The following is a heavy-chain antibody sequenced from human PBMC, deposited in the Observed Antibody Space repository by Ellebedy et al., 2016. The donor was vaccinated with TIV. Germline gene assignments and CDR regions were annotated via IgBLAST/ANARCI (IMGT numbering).Heavy chain of an antibody. V-gene: IGHV3-11*01. D-gene: IGHD3-22*01. Sequence: GESLKISCAASGFTFSDYYMSWIRQAPGKGLEWVSYISSSGSTIYYADSVKGRFTISRDNAKNSLYLQMNSLRAEDTAVYYCAGKGPYYYDHPGGYWGQGTLVTVSS. J-gene: IGHJ4*02. CDR1: GFTFSDYY. CDR2: ISSSGSTI. CDR3: AGKGPYYYDHPGGY.